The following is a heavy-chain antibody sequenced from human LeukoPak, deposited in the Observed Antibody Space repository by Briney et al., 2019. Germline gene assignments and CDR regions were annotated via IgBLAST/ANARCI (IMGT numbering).Heavy chain of an antibody. V-gene: IGHV1-2*06. Sequence: ASVKVSCKASGYTFTGYYMHWVRQAPGQGLEWMGRINPNSGGTNYAQKFQGRVTMTRDTSISTAYMELSRLRSDDTAVFYCARDLGQATLSDYWGQGTLVTVSS. CDR2: INPNSGGT. D-gene: IGHD1-26*01. CDR1: GYTFTGYY. J-gene: IGHJ4*02. CDR3: ARDLGQATLSDY.